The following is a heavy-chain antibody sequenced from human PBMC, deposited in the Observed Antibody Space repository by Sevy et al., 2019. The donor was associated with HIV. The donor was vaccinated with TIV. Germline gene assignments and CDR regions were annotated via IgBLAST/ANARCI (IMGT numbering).Heavy chain of an antibody. V-gene: IGHV3-72*01. Sequence: GGSLRLSCAASGFTFSDHYMEWVRQAPGKGLEWVGRIRNKADSYTTEYAASVKCRFTISRDDSKNLLYLLMNSLKTEDTAVYYCATHAGIAAAGRVFDYWGQGSLVTVSS. CDR1: GFTFSDHY. J-gene: IGHJ4*02. CDR3: ATHAGIAAAGRVFDY. CDR2: IRNKADSYTT. D-gene: IGHD6-13*01.